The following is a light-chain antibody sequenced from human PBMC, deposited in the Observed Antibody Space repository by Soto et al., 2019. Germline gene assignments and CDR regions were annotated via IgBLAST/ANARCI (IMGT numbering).Light chain of an antibody. J-gene: IGLJ2*01. CDR2: EVN. V-gene: IGLV2-8*01. Sequence: QSVLTQPPSASGSPGQSVAISCTGTSSDVGGYNYVSWYQQHPGKAPKLMIYEVNKRPSGVPDRFSGSKSGNTASLTVSGLQAEDEADYYCQSYDYNLSGVLFGGGTQLTVL. CDR3: QSYDYNLSGVL. CDR1: SSDVGGYNY.